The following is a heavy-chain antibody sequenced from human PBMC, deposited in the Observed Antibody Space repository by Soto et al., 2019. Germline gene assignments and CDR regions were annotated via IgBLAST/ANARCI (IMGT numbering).Heavy chain of an antibody. CDR1: GGSVSTVDYW. J-gene: IGHJ4*02. V-gene: IGHV4-30-4*01. CDR2: IYDGGRT. Sequence: SETLSLTCTVSGGSVSTVDYWWSWIRQSPDMGLEWIGHIYDGGRTYNNPSLKSRVTMSVDTSKSQLSLTLSSVSAADTAVYYCARGPSGDKVDSWGQGTLVTVSS. CDR3: ARGPSGDKVDS. D-gene: IGHD7-27*01.